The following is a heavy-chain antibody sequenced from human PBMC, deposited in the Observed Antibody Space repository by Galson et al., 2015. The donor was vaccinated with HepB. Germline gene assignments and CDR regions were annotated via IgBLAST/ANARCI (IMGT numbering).Heavy chain of an antibody. CDR1: GYTLTELS. V-gene: IGHV1-24*01. Sequence: SVKVSCKVSGYTLTELSMHWMRQAPGKGLEWMGGFDPEDGETIYAQKFQGRVTMTEDTSTDTAYMELSSLRSEDTAVYYCATAPLELKYGSGSYSKYNWFDPWGQGTLVNVSS. D-gene: IGHD3-10*01. J-gene: IGHJ5*02. CDR3: ATAPLELKYGSGSYSKYNWFDP. CDR2: FDPEDGET.